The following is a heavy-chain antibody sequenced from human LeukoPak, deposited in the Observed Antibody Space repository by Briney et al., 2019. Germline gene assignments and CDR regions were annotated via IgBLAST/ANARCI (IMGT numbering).Heavy chain of an antibody. CDR1: GFPFSSYN. CDR3: VRDLGTAVTTKTAFDV. D-gene: IGHD4-17*01. V-gene: IGHV3-21*06. Sequence: GGSLRLSCEGSGFPFSSYNMNWVRQAPGKGLEWVSCITRIGTSVYYAESLKGRFTISKDNARNSVYLHVTGLRAEDTALYYCVRDLGTAVTTKTAFDVWGQGTMVTVSS. CDR2: ITRIGTSV. J-gene: IGHJ3*01.